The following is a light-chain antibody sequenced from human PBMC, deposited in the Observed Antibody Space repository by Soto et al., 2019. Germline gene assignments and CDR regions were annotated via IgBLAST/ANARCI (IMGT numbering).Light chain of an antibody. J-gene: IGLJ1*01. V-gene: IGLV2-14*01. CDR2: EVN. CDR1: SSDNGGYNY. Sequence: QSVLTQPASVSGSPGQSITVSCTGTSSDNGGYNYVSWYQHHPGKAPQLIIYEVNLRPSGVSDRFSASKSGDTASLTISGLQAGDEADYYCCSYSTSNTHNYVFGTGTKLTVL. CDR3: CSYSTSNTHNYV.